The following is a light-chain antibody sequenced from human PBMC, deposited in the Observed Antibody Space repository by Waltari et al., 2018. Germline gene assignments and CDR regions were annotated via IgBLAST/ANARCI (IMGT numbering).Light chain of an antibody. V-gene: IGKV3-11*01. CDR1: QSVGTY. CDR2: DAS. Sequence: EIVLTPSPATLSLSPGERAPLPCRASQSVGTYLAWYQQKPGQAPRLLISDASYRASGIPARFSGSGSGTDFTLTISSLEPEDFAIYYCQQRTDWPPLTFGGGTKVEIK. CDR3: QQRTDWPPLT. J-gene: IGKJ4*01.